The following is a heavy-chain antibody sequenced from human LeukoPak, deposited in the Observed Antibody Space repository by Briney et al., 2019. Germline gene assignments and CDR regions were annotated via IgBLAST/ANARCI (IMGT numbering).Heavy chain of an antibody. Sequence: SETLSLTCAVYGGSFSGYNWSWIRQPPGKGLEWIGYIHNSGRTNYNPSLKSRVTGFVDTSKNQVSLRLSSVTAADTAVYYCARHGTISSESYFDYWGQGALVTVSS. J-gene: IGHJ4*02. CDR3: ARHGTISSESYFDY. CDR2: IHNSGRT. D-gene: IGHD1-14*01. V-gene: IGHV4-59*08. CDR1: GGSFSGYN.